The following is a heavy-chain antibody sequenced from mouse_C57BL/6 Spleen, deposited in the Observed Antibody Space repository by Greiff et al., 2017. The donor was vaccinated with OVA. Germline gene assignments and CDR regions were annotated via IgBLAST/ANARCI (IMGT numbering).Heavy chain of an antibody. CDR1: GYTFTSYW. Sequence: QVHVKQPGAELVKPGASVKLSCKASGYTFTSYWMQWVKQRPGQGLEWIGEIDPSDSYTNYNQKFKGKATLTVDTSSSTAYMQLSSLTSEDSAVYYCASHYSNQAWFAYWGQGALVTVSA. V-gene: IGHV1-50*01. CDR2: IDPSDSYT. D-gene: IGHD2-5*01. J-gene: IGHJ3*01. CDR3: ASHYSNQAWFAY.